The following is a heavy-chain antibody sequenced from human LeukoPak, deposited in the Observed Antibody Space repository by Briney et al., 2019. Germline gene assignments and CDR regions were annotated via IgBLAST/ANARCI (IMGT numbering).Heavy chain of an antibody. Sequence: GGSLRLSCAASGFTFSKYDMHWVRQAPGKGLEWVAFIRYDGSNKYYADSVKGRFTISRDNSKNTLYLQMNSLRAKDTAVYYCAKVEYSSSPSDYWGQGTLVTVSS. D-gene: IGHD6-6*01. CDR3: AKVEYSSSPSDY. J-gene: IGHJ4*02. CDR2: IRYDGSNK. CDR1: GFTFSKYD. V-gene: IGHV3-30*02.